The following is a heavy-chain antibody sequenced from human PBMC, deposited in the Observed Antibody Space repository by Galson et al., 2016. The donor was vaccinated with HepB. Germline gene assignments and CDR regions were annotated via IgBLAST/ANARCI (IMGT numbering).Heavy chain of an antibody. J-gene: IGHJ4*02. CDR2: ICHSETP. CDR1: GGSVRSPGYC. V-gene: IGHV4-61*08. D-gene: IGHD2/OR15-2a*01. CDR3: AGFQNLGQLDF. Sequence: SETLSLTCTVSGGSVRSPGYCWTWIRQPPGKGLEWIGFICHSETPYYKPSLQSRVTISIDTSKNQFSLKVTSVTAADSAVYYCAGFQNLGQLDFWGQGTLVTVSS.